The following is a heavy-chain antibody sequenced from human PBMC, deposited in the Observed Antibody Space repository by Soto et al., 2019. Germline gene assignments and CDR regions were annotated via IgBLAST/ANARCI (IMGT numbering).Heavy chain of an antibody. Sequence: QVRLIESGGGVVQPGKSLRLSCVASGFSFSSYAFHWVRQAPGKGLEWMSVISYDGSDKTYADSAMGRFTISRDNSKNTLYLEINSLRPDDTAMYYCAELGTNAAFDLWGQGTMVTVSS. V-gene: IGHV3-30*18. CDR2: ISYDGSDK. CDR1: GFSFSSYA. CDR3: AELGTNAAFDL. J-gene: IGHJ3*01. D-gene: IGHD7-27*01.